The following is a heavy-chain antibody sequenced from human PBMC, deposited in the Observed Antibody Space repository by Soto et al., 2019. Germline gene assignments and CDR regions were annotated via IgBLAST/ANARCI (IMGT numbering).Heavy chain of an antibody. J-gene: IGHJ4*02. CDR2: ISSSSSYT. CDR3: GKRGKGPAASINY. D-gene: IGHD3-10*01. Sequence: PGGSLRLSCAASGFPFSDYYMSWIRQAPGKGLEWVSYISSSSSYTKYADSVKGRFTISRDNAKNSLYLQMNSLRVEDMAMYYWGKRGKGPAASINYGAQGTLATFS. V-gene: IGHV3-11*06. CDR1: GFPFSDYY.